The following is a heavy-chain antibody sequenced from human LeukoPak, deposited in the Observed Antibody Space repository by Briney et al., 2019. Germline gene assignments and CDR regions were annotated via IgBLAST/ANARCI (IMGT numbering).Heavy chain of an antibody. CDR3: ARGPRSHTNWFDP. CDR1: GGTFSSYA. V-gene: IGHV1-69*05. J-gene: IGHJ5*02. CDR2: IIPIFGTA. Sequence: SVKVSCKASGGTFSSYAISWVRQAPGQGLEWMGRIIPIFGTANYAQKFQGRVTITRNTSIGTAYMELSSLRSEDTAVYYCARGPRSHTNWFDPWGQGTLVTVSS.